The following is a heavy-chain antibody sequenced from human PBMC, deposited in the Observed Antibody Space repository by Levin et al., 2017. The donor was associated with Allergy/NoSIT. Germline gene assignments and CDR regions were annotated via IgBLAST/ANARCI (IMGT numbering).Heavy chain of an antibody. V-gene: IGHV3-73*01. D-gene: IGHD3-9*01. CDR3: TRQRAGDYDILTGYYTGYYYYMDV. CDR1: GFPFSGSA. Sequence: LSLTCAASGFPFSGSAMHWVRQASGKGLEWVGRIRSKANSYATAYAASVKGRFTISRDDSKNTAYLQMNSLKTEDTAVYYCTRQRAGDYDILTGYYTGYYYYMDVWGKGTTVTVSS. CDR2: IRSKANSYAT. J-gene: IGHJ6*03.